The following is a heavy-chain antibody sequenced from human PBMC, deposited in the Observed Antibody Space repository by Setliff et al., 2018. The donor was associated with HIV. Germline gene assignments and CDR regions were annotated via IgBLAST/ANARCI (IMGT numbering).Heavy chain of an antibody. D-gene: IGHD3-10*01. J-gene: IGHJ4*02. Sequence: GASVKVSCKTSGYTFTVNHLHWVRQAPGQGVEWVGKISPDSGDTFYAQKFQGRVTLTRDTSITTAYMELSTLRDDDTAVYYCARDAGAPGRGNPLDYWGQGTLVTVSS. CDR1: GYTFTVNH. CDR3: ARDAGAPGRGNPLDY. V-gene: IGHV1-2*02. CDR2: ISPDSGDT.